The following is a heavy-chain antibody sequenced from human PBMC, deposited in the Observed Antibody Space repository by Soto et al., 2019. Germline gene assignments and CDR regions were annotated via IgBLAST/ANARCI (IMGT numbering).Heavy chain of an antibody. CDR1: SGSISSSNW. V-gene: IGHV4-4*02. CDR2: IYHSGST. CDR3: ATYGSGSSYYYYMDV. D-gene: IGHD3-10*01. Sequence: QVQLQESGPGLVKPSGTLSLTCAVSSGSISSSNWWSWVRQPPGKGLEWIGEIYHSGSTNYNPSLKSRVTISVAKSTNQFSLKLSSVTTADTAVYYCATYGSGSSYYYYMDVWGKGTTVTVSS. J-gene: IGHJ6*03.